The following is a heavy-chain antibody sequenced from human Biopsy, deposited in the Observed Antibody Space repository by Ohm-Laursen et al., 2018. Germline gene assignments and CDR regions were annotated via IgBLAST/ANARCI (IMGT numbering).Heavy chain of an antibody. V-gene: IGHV2-70*11. CDR3: ARILGSTVTTYSAMDV. Sequence: TQTLTLTCTFSGFSLNGSPMCVSWIRQPPGKGLEWLARIDWDDDKWYSTSLMTRLTISKDTSKNQVVLTMTKMEPVDTATYYCARILGSTVTTYSAMDVWGQGTTVTVSS. J-gene: IGHJ6*02. CDR1: GFSLNGSPMC. CDR2: IDWDDDK. D-gene: IGHD4-17*01.